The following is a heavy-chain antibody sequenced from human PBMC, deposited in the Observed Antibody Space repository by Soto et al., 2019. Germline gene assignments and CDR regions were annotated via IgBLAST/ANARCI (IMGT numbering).Heavy chain of an antibody. CDR3: ARASWDRVRGVKEFDS. V-gene: IGHV1-46*01. D-gene: IGHD3-10*01. CDR2: INPSTGTT. J-gene: IGHJ4*02. Sequence: QVQLVQSGAEVKKPGASVKVSCKASGYTFTNDYMHWVRQAPGQGLEWMGIINPSTGTTSYAQKFQGRVTMTRDTSTSTVHRELSSLRSDDTAVYYCARASWDRVRGVKEFDSWGQGTLVTVSS. CDR1: GYTFTNDY.